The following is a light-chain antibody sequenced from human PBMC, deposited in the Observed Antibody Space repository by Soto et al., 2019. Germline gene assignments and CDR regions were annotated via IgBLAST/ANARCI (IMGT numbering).Light chain of an antibody. CDR3: QYLNGAPTIT. V-gene: IGKV1-9*01. J-gene: IGKJ5*01. CDR1: QDVSDY. CDR2: AAY. Sequence: DIQLTQSPSFLSASVGDRVTITCRASQDVSDYLAWYQHAPGKAPNPLIYAAYTLQSGVPSRFSGSGSGTEFSLTITSLQPEDFATYYCQYLNGAPTITFGQGTRLEIK.